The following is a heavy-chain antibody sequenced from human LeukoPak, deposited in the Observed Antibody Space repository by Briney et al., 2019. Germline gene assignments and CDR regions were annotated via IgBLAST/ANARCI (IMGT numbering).Heavy chain of an antibody. J-gene: IGHJ4*02. V-gene: IGHV1-58*01. CDR1: GFTSTNFA. CDR3: AADLSNPRMGASYLDS. CDR2: IIVGSGAT. D-gene: IGHD3-16*01. Sequence: ASVKVSCKAPGFTSTNFAVQWVRQARGQRLEWIGWIIVGSGATKCAQDFQERVTITRDLSTSTLYMELRSLTSEDTAVYYCAADLSNPRMGASYLDSWGQGTLVTVSS.